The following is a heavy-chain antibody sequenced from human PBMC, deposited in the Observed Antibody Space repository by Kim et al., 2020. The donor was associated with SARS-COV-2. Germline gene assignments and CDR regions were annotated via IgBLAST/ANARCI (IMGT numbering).Heavy chain of an antibody. D-gene: IGHD3-22*01. CDR2: INHSGST. CDR3: ARCSGYSYPNWFDP. Sequence: SETLSLTCAVYGGSFSGYYWSWIRQPPGKGLEWIGEINHSGSTNYNPSLKSRVTISVDTSKNQFSLKLSSVTAADTAVYYCARCSGYSYPNWFDPWGQGTLVTVSS. J-gene: IGHJ5*02. V-gene: IGHV4-34*01. CDR1: GGSFSGYY.